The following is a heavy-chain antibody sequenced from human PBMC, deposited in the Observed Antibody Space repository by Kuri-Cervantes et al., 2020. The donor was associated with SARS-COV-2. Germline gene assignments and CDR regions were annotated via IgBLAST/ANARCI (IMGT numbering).Heavy chain of an antibody. CDR2: INPNSGGT. D-gene: IGHD3-10*01. J-gene: IGHJ4*02. Sequence: ASVKVSCKASGYSFNGYYIYWVRQAPGQGLEWMGWINPNSGGTNYAQKFQGWVTMTRDTSLSISYMELSRLTSDDTAVYYCARGEGSRGLMVVLGWRGAGRLDFWGQGTLVTV. CDR1: GYSFNGYY. CDR3: ARGEGSRGLMVVLGWRGAGRLDF. V-gene: IGHV1-2*04.